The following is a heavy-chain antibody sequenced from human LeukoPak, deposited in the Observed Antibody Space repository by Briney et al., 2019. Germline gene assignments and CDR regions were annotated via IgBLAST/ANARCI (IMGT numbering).Heavy chain of an antibody. V-gene: IGHV4-34*01. CDR1: GGPFSGYY. CDR3: ARGRASYDFWSGYLFDY. D-gene: IGHD3-3*01. J-gene: IGHJ4*02. CDR2: INHSGST. Sequence: PSETLYLTCAVSGGPFSGYYWSWIRQSPGKGLEWIGEINHSGSTNYNPSLKSRVTISVDTSKNQFSLKLSSVTAADTAVYYCARGRASYDFWSGYLFDYWGQGTLVTVSS.